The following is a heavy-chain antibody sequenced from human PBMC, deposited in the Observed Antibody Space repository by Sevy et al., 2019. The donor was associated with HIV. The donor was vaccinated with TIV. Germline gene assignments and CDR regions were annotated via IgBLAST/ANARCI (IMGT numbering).Heavy chain of an antibody. V-gene: IGHV3-30*02. D-gene: IGHD1-1*01. Sequence: GGSLRLSCAASGFTFSSYGMHWVRQAPGKGLEWVAFIRHDGSNTYYADSVKGRFTISRDNSKNTLYLQMNSLRAEDTAVYYCAKDPNDPGCHWGQGTLVTVSS. CDR3: AKDPNDPGCH. J-gene: IGHJ4*02. CDR2: IRHDGSNT. CDR1: GFTFSSYG.